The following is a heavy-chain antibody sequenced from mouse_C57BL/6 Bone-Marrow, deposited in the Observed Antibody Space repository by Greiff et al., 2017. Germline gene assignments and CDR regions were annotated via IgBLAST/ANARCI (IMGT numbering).Heavy chain of an antibody. CDR2: ISSGSSTI. Sequence: EVQVVESGGGLVKPGGSLKLSCAASGFTFSDSGMHWVRQAPEKGLEWVAYISSGSSTIYYADTVKGRFTISRDNAKNTLFLQMTSLRSEDTAMYYCARGIYGNYDAYWGQGTLVTVSA. D-gene: IGHD2-1*01. CDR1: GFTFSDSG. J-gene: IGHJ3*01. CDR3: ARGIYGNYDAY. V-gene: IGHV5-17*01.